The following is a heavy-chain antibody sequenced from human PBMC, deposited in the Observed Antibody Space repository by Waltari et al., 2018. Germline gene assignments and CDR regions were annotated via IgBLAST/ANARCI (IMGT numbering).Heavy chain of an antibody. CDR2: IYYSGST. CDR3: ARLDDSSGYYSSTFDY. V-gene: IGHV4-39*01. J-gene: IGHJ4*02. CDR1: GGSISSSSYY. Sequence: QLQLQESGPGLVKPSETLSLTCTVSGGSISSSSYYWGWIRQPPGKGLEWIGSIYYSGSTYYNPSLKSRVTISVDTSKNQFSLKLSSVTAADTAVYYCARLDDSSGYYSSTFDYWGRGTLVTVSS. D-gene: IGHD3-22*01.